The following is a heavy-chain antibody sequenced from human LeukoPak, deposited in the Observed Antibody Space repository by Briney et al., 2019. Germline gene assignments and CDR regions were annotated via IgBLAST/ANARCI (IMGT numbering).Heavy chain of an antibody. CDR3: ARDPYSGSYGDYYYYYMDV. Sequence: PSETLSLTCAVYGGSFSGYYWSWIRQPPGKGLEWIGEINHSGSTNYNPSLKSRVTISVDTSKNQFSLKLSSVTAADTAVYYCARDPYSGSYGDYYYYYMDVWGKGTTVTISS. CDR1: GGSFSGYY. D-gene: IGHD1-26*01. V-gene: IGHV4-34*01. CDR2: INHSGST. J-gene: IGHJ6*03.